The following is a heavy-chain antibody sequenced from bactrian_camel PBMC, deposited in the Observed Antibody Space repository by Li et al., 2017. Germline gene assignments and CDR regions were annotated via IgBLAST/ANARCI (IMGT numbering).Heavy chain of an antibody. D-gene: IGHD7*01. J-gene: IGHJ4*01. CDR1: GVSFSNHY. V-gene: IGHV3S5*01. Sequence: HVQLVESGGGSVQAGGSLRLSCAASGVSFSNHYMSWVRQAPGKGLEWVSYIHPDGSGSNYADSVKGRFTISQDKGKNTVYLLMNSLKPDDSGTYYCAYESGTTPDLCRRRGPGGYFGQGTQVTVS. CDR2: IHPDGSGS.